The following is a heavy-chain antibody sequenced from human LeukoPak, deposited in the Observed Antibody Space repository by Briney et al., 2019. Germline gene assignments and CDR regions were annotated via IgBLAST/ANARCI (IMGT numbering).Heavy chain of an antibody. D-gene: IGHD6-19*01. CDR1: GFTVSSNY. V-gene: IGHV3-53*01. CDR3: AGALAVAGLTFDY. Sequence: PGGSLRLSCAASGFTVSSNYMSWVRQAPGKGLEWVSVIYSGGSTYYADSVKGRFTISRDNSKNTLYLQMNSLRAEDTAVYYCAGALAVAGLTFDYWGQGTLVTVSS. J-gene: IGHJ4*02. CDR2: IYSGGST.